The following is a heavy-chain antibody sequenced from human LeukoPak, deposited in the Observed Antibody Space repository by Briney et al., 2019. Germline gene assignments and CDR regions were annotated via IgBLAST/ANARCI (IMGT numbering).Heavy chain of an antibody. D-gene: IGHD2-2*02. CDR3: ARDVLGRGYCSSASCYTFDY. Sequence: SVKVSCKASGGTFSSYAISWVRQAPGQGLEWMGGIIPIFGTANYAQKFQGRVTITADESTSTAYMELSSLRSEDTAVYYCARDVLGRGYCSSASCYTFDYWGQGTLVTVSS. CDR2: IIPIFGTA. CDR1: GGTFSSYA. V-gene: IGHV1-69*13. J-gene: IGHJ4*02.